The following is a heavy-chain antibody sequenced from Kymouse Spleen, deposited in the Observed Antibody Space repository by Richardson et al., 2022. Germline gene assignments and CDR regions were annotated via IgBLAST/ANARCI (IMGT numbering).Heavy chain of an antibody. Sequence: QVQLQESGPGLVKPSETLSLTCTVSGGSISSYYWSWIRQPPGKGLEWIGYIYYSGSTNYNPSLKSRVTISVDTSKNQFSLKLSSVTAADTAVYYCARGGSGSYPDAFDIWGQGTMVTVSS. V-gene: IGHV4-59*01. CDR3: ARGGSGSYPDAFDI. J-gene: IGHJ3*02. D-gene: IGHD3-10*01. CDR1: GGSISSYY. CDR2: IYYSGST.